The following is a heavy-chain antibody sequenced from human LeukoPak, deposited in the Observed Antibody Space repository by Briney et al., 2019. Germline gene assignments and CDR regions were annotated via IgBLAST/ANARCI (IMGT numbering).Heavy chain of an antibody. J-gene: IGHJ4*02. CDR2: IKGDGSVT. D-gene: IGHD6-13*01. CDR3: AGGDRIAAAGKGVDY. CDR1: GFSFRNAW. V-gene: IGHV3-74*01. Sequence: GGSLRLSCAASGFSFRNAWMHWVRQAPGKGLVWVSRIKGDGSVTVYADSVKGRFTISRDNAKNTLYLQMNSLRVEDTAVYYCAGGDRIAAAGKGVDYWGQGTLVTVSS.